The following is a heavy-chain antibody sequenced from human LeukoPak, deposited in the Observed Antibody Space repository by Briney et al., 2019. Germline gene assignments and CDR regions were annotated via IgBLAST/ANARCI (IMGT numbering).Heavy chain of an antibody. V-gene: IGHV4-30-2*01. CDR3: ARADGDFEPFFDY. D-gene: IGHD4-17*01. CDR1: GGSISSGGYS. J-gene: IGHJ4*02. CDR2: IYHSGST. Sequence: PSQTLSLTCAVSGGSISSGGYSGSWIRQPPGKGLEWIGYIYHSGSTYYNPSLKSRVTISVDRSKNQFSLKLSSVTATDTAVYYCARADGDFEPFFDYWGQGTLVTVSS.